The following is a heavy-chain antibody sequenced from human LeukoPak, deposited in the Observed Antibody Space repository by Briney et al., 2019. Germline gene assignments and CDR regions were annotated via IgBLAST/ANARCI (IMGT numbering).Heavy chain of an antibody. V-gene: IGHV5-51*01. J-gene: IGHJ4*02. CDR3: VSVNTAMVPAFFHY. Sequence: GESLKISCQGSGYSFSNDWIGWVRQMPGKGLEYMGIIYPSDSDTRYSPSFQGQVTISADTSISTAFLQWSSLKVSDTAMYYRVSVNTAMVPAFFHYWGQGTLVTVSS. D-gene: IGHD5-18*01. CDR2: IYPSDSDT. CDR1: GYSFSNDW.